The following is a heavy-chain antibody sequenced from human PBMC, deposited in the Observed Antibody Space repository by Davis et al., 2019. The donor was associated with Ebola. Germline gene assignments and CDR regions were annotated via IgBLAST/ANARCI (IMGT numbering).Heavy chain of an antibody. Sequence: ASVKVSCKASGYTFTSYGISWVRQAPGQGLEWMGWISAYNGNTNYAQKLQGRVTMTTDTSTSTAYMELRSLRSDDTAVYYCARETYSLGELIFDYWGQGTLVTVSS. CDR3: ARETYSLGELIFDY. CDR2: ISAYNGNT. CDR1: GYTFTSYG. D-gene: IGHD3-16*01. V-gene: IGHV1-18*01. J-gene: IGHJ4*02.